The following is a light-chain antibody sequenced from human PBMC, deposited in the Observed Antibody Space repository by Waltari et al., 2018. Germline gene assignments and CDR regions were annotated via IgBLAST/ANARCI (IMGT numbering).Light chain of an antibody. CDR3: QQYNNWPPNT. CDR1: QSVSSN. V-gene: IGKV3-15*01. CDR2: GAS. J-gene: IGKJ2*01. Sequence: EIVMPQSPATLSVSPGERATLSCRASQSVSSNLAWYQQKPGQAPRLLIYGASTRATGIPARFSGSGSGTEFTLTISSRQSEDFAVYYCQQYNNWPPNTFGQGTKLEIK.